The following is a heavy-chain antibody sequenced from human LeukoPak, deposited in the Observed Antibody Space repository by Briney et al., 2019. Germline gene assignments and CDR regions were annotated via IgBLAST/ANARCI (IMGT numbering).Heavy chain of an antibody. D-gene: IGHD3-10*02. CDR1: GFTFSSYT. V-gene: IGHV3-30*02. CDR2: IRYDGSNK. Sequence: GGSLRLSCAASGFTFSSYTMNWVRQAPGKGLEWVAFIRYDGSNKYYADSVKGRFTISRDNSKNTLYLQMNSLRAEDTAVYYCANRALGSVYFDYWGQGTLVTVSS. J-gene: IGHJ4*02. CDR3: ANRALGSVYFDY.